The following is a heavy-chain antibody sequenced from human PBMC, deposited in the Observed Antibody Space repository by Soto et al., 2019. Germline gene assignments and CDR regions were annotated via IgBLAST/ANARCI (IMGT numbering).Heavy chain of an antibody. Sequence: PGESLKISCKGSGYSFTSYWISGVRQMPGKGLEWMGRIDPSDSYTNYSPSFQGHVTISADKSISTAYLQWSSLKASDTAMYYCARRGIVVVPAATTYYYYGMDVWGQGTTVTVS. D-gene: IGHD2-2*01. CDR2: IDPSDSYT. V-gene: IGHV5-10-1*01. CDR1: GYSFTSYW. CDR3: ARRGIVVVPAATTYYYYGMDV. J-gene: IGHJ6*02.